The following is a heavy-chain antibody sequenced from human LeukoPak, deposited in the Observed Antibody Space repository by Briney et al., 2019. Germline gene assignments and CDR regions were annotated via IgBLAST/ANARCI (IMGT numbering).Heavy chain of an antibody. CDR3: ARGWLAETTVVTPYNY. J-gene: IGHJ4*02. D-gene: IGHD4-23*01. Sequence: ASVKVSCKTSGYSFNSHHVHWVRQAPGQGLEWMGVKFSHDGSTSNTQKFQGRITMTRDTSTSTVYMELSSLRSEDTAVYYCARGWLAETTVVTPYNYWGQGTLVTVSS. CDR1: GYSFNSHH. V-gene: IGHV1-46*02. CDR2: KFSHDGST.